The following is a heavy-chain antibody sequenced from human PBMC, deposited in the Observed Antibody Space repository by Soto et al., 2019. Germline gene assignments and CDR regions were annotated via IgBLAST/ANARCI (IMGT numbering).Heavy chain of an antibody. D-gene: IGHD1-26*01. J-gene: IGHJ6*02. Sequence: QVQLVQSGAAVKKPGSSVKVSCKASGGTFSSYAISWVRQAPGQGLEWMGGIIPIFGTANYAQKFQGRVTITADESTSTAYVELIIVRSGDTAVYFCATHPMATISYYYVVDVWGQGTTVTVSS. V-gene: IGHV1-69*12. CDR3: ATHPMATISYYYVVDV. CDR1: GGTFSSYA. CDR2: IIPIFGTA.